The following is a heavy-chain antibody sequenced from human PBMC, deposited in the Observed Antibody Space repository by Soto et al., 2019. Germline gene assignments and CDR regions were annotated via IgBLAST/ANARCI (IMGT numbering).Heavy chain of an antibody. Sequence: SETLSLTCTVSGGSISSYYWSWIRQPPGKGLEWIGYIYYSGSTNYNPSLKSRVTISVDTSKNQFSLKLSSVTAADTAVDDCARDGSPKYSSGWYWFDHWGQGTLVTVSS. CDR1: GGSISSYY. CDR3: ARDGSPKYSSGWYWFDH. CDR2: IYYSGST. J-gene: IGHJ5*02. D-gene: IGHD6-19*01. V-gene: IGHV4-59*01.